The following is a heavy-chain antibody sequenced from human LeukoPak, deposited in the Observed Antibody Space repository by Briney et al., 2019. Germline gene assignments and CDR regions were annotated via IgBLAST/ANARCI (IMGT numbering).Heavy chain of an antibody. CDR2: ISYDGSNK. J-gene: IGHJ4*02. D-gene: IGHD6-19*01. CDR1: GFTFSSYA. V-gene: IGHV3-30-3*01. Sequence: GGSLRLSCAASGFTFSSYAMHWVRQAPGKGLEWVAVISYDGSNKYYADSVKGRFTISRDNSKNTLYLQMNSLRAEDTTVYYCARDKRGGGIAVAGTIFDYWGQGTLVTVSS. CDR3: ARDKRGGGIAVAGTIFDY.